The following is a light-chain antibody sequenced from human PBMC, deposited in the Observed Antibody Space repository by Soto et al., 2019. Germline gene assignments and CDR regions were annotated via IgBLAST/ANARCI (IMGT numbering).Light chain of an antibody. J-gene: IGKJ2*01. Sequence: EIVLTQSPGTLSLSPGERATLSCRASQSVSSSYLAWYQQKPGQGPRLLMYGASSRATGIPDRFSGSGSGTDFTLTISRLEPEDSAVYYCQQYGSSPRTFGQGTNLEIK. V-gene: IGKV3-20*01. CDR2: GAS. CDR1: QSVSSSY. CDR3: QQYGSSPRT.